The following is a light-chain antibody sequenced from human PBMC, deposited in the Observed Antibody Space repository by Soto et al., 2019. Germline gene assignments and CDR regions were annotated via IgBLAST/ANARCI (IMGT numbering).Light chain of an antibody. CDR2: GNS. J-gene: IGLJ2*01. Sequence: QSVLTQPPSVSGSPGQTVTISCTGSSSNIGAGYDVYWYQQLPGTAPKLIIYGNSNRPSGVPDRFSGSKSGTSASLAITGLQAEEEADYYCQSYDSSMSVVVFGGGTKVTVL. CDR1: SSNIGAGYD. V-gene: IGLV1-40*01. CDR3: QSYDSSMSVVV.